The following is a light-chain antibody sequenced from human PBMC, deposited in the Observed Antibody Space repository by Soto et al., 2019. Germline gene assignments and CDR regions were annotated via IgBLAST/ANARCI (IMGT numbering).Light chain of an antibody. J-gene: IGLJ1*01. CDR2: EVN. CDR3: SSYAGSSKV. Sequence: QSALTQPPSASGSPGQSVAISCTGTSSDVGGYNYVSWYQQHPGKAPKLMIYEVNKRPSGVPDRFSGSKSGNTASLTVSGLQAEDEADYYFSSYAGSSKVFGTGTKVTVL. V-gene: IGLV2-8*01. CDR1: SSDVGGYNY.